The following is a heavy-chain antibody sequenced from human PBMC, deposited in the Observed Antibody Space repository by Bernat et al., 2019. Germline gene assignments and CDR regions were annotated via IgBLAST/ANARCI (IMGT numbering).Heavy chain of an antibody. Sequence: QVQLVESGGGVVQPGRSLRLSCAASGFTFSSYAMHWVRQAPGKGLEWVAVISYDGSNKYYADSVKGRFTISRDNSKNTLYLQMNSQRAEETAVYYCASDTGASEGGFDYWGQGTLVTVSS. V-gene: IGHV3-30-3*01. CDR3: ASDTGASEGGFDY. D-gene: IGHD1-1*01. CDR2: ISYDGSNK. J-gene: IGHJ4*02. CDR1: GFTFSSYA.